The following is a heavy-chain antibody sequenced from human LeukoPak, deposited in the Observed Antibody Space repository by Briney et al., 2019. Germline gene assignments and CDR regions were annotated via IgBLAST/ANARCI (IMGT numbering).Heavy chain of an antibody. CDR3: ARRGYSYGSRGAFDI. Sequence: SETLSLTCTVSGGSISSYYWSWIRQPPGKGLEWIGYIYYSGSTNYNPSLTSRVTISVDTSKNQFSLKLSSVTAADTAVYYCARRGYSYGSRGAFDIWGQGTMVTVSS. CDR2: IYYSGST. J-gene: IGHJ3*02. CDR1: GGSISSYY. D-gene: IGHD5-18*01. V-gene: IGHV4-59*01.